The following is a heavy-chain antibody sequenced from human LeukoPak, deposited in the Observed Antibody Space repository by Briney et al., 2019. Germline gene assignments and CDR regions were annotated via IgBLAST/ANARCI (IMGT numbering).Heavy chain of an antibody. J-gene: IGHJ6*02. Sequence: PSETLSLTCAVSGGSISSYYWSWIRQPPGKGLEWIGYIFYSGSSNYNPSLKSRVTISKDTSKNQLSLKLRSVTAADTAVYYCARSGRWDYYYHSGMDVWGQGTTVTVFS. V-gene: IGHV4-59*08. CDR1: GGSISSYY. CDR2: IFYSGSS. D-gene: IGHD3-10*01. CDR3: ARSGRWDYYYHSGMDV.